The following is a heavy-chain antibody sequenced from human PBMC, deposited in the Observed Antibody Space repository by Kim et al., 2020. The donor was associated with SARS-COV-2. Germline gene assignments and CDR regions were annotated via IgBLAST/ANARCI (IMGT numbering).Heavy chain of an antibody. V-gene: IGHV3-20*04. CDR1: GFTFDDYG. CDR2: INWNGGST. CDR3: ARGGARKLLWFGELLESLKRDDFYYYGMDG. D-gene: IGHD3-10*01. J-gene: IGHJ6*04. Sequence: GGSLRRSCAASGFTFDDYGMSWVRQAPGKGLEWVSGINWNGGSTGYADSVKGRFTISRDNAKNSLYLQMNSLRAEDTALYYCARGGARKLLWFGELLESLKRDDFYYYGMDGWGKGNTVSVSS.